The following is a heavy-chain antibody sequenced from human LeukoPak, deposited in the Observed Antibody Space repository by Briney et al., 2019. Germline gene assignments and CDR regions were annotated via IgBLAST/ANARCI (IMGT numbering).Heavy chain of an antibody. V-gene: IGHV1-2*02. CDR2: INPNSGGT. Sequence: GASVKVSCKASGYTFTGYYMHWVRQAPGQGLEWMGWINPNSGGTNYAQKFQGRVTMTRDTSISTAYMELSRLRSDDTAVYYCASIEVAGTLYFQHWGQGTLVTVSS. CDR1: GYTFTGYY. J-gene: IGHJ1*01. D-gene: IGHD6-19*01. CDR3: ASIEVAGTLYFQH.